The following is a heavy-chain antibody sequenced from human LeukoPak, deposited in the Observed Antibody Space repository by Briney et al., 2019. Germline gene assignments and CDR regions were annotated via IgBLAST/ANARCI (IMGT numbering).Heavy chain of an antibody. V-gene: IGHV4-34*01. CDR1: GASFSDYY. Sequence: SETLSLTCAVYGASFSDYYWSWIRQPPGKGLEWIGEINHSGRTNYNPSPKSRVTISLDTSKNQFSLKLSSVTAADTAVYYCARHSNYGSGSYYRYWFDPWGQGTLVTVSS. CDR2: INHSGRT. D-gene: IGHD3-10*01. J-gene: IGHJ5*02. CDR3: ARHSNYGSGSYYRYWFDP.